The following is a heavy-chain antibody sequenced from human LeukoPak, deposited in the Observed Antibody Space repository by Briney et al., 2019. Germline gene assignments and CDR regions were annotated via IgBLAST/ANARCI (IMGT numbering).Heavy chain of an antibody. CDR2: INPNSGGT. CDR3: ARGALITMVRGARDY. D-gene: IGHD3-10*01. Sequence: ASVKVSCKASGYTFAGYYMHWVRQAPGQGLEWMGWINPNSGGTNYAQKFQGRVTMTRDTSISTAYMELSRLRSDVTAVYYCARGALITMVRGARDYWGQGTLVTVSS. J-gene: IGHJ4*02. V-gene: IGHV1-2*02. CDR1: GYTFAGYY.